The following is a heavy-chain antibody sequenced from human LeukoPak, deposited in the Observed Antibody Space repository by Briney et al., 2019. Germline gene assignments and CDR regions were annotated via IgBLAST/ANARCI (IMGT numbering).Heavy chain of an antibody. V-gene: IGHV3-23*01. CDR2: ISGSGGST. J-gene: IGHJ4*02. Sequence: GGTLRLSWAASGFTFSSYGMSWVCQAPGEGLEWVSAISGSGGSTYYADSVKGRFTISRDNSKNTLYLQMNSLRAEDTAVYYCAKARPTYYYDSSGSLEYWGQGTLVTVSS. CDR3: AKARPTYYYDSSGSLEY. D-gene: IGHD3-22*01. CDR1: GFTFSSYG.